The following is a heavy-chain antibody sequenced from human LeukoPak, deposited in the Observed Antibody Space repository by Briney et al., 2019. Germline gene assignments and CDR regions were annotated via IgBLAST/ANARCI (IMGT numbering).Heavy chain of an antibody. Sequence: PSQTLSLTCTVSGGSISSGDYYWSWIRQPPGKGLEWIGYIYYSGSTYYNPSLKSRVTISVDTSKNQFSLKLSSVAAADTAVYYCAGTAAGTSPYYYYMDVWGKGTTVTVSS. CDR2: IYYSGST. CDR1: GGSISSGDYY. J-gene: IGHJ6*03. D-gene: IGHD6-13*01. V-gene: IGHV4-30-4*08. CDR3: AGTAAGTSPYYYYMDV.